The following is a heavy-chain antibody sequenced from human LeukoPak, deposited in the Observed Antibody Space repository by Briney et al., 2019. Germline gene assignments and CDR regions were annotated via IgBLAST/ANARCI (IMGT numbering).Heavy chain of an antibody. Sequence: GGSLRLSCAASGFTFSSYWMSWVRQAPGKGLEWVASIKRDGSETYYVDSVKGRFTISRDNAKNSLYLQMNSLRDEDTAVYYCARGKYYGSGSPFDYWGQGTLVTVSS. J-gene: IGHJ4*02. CDR3: ARGKYYGSGSPFDY. CDR2: IKRDGSET. D-gene: IGHD3-10*01. V-gene: IGHV3-7*01. CDR1: GFTFSSYW.